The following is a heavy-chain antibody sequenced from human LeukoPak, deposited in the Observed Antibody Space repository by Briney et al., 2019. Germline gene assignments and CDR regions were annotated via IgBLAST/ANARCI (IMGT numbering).Heavy chain of an antibody. CDR2: INHSGST. D-gene: IGHD5-12*01. V-gene: IGHV4-4*02. CDR3: ARARRWLRSNDY. Sequence: SGTLSLTCAVSGGSISTSNWWSWVRQPPGKGLEWIGEINHSGSTNYNPSLKSRVTTSVDTSKNQFSLKLSSVTAADTAVYYCARARRWLRSNDYWGQGTLVTVSS. J-gene: IGHJ4*02. CDR1: GGSISTSNW.